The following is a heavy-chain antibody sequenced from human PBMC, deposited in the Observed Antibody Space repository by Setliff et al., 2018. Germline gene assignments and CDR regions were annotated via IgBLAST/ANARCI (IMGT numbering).Heavy chain of an antibody. J-gene: IGHJ4*02. CDR2: INA. D-gene: IGHD2-21*02. Sequence: ASVKVSCKSSGYTFTSYGINWVRQAPGQGLEWMGWINAYAQKFQGRVTMTIDTLTSTAYMELRSLRSDDTAVYYCARSPPTVVVTAIQAIFDYWGQGTLVTVSS. V-gene: IGHV1-18*01. CDR3: ARSPPTVVVTAIQAIFDY. CDR1: GYTFTSYG.